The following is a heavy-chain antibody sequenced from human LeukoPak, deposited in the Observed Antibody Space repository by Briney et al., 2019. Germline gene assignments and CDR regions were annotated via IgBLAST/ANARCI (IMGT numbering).Heavy chain of an antibody. Sequence: SETLSLTCTVSGGSISSYYWSWIRQPPGKGLEWIGEIYHSGSTNYNPSLKSRVTISVDKSKNQFSLKLSSVTAADTAVYYCARESIFGVIRYGMDVWGQGTTVTVSS. CDR2: IYHSGST. J-gene: IGHJ6*02. CDR3: ARESIFGVIRYGMDV. V-gene: IGHV4-59*12. CDR1: GGSISSYY. D-gene: IGHD3-3*01.